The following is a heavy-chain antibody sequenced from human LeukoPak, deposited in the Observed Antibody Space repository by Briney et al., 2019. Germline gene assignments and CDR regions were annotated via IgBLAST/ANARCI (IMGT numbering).Heavy chain of an antibody. V-gene: IGHV3-21*01. D-gene: IGHD4-17*01. CDR2: ISSSSSYI. CDR1: GFSFSDHY. J-gene: IGHJ2*01. CDR3: ARDDYGDYGWYFDL. Sequence: GGSLRLSCTASGFSFSDHYMDWVRQAPGKGLEWVSSISSSSSYIYYADSVKGRFTISRDNAKNSLYLQMNSLRAEDTAVYYCARDDYGDYGWYFDLWGRGTLVTVSS.